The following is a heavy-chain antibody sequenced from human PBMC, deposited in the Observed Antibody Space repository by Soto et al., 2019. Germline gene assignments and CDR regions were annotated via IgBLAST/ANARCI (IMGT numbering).Heavy chain of an antibody. D-gene: IGHD2-2*01. J-gene: IGHJ6*02. CDR1: GFTFSSYA. V-gene: IGHV3-23*01. CDR3: AKDSQSVSVSAARVYGMDV. Sequence: EVQLLESGGGLVQPGGSLRLSCAGSGFTFSSYAMTWVRQAPGKGLEWVSTLSDNGGHTYYADSVKGRFTVSRDNPKNNLYSQTDSLRAEDTAVYFCAKDSQSVSVSAARVYGMDVWGQGTTVTVS. CDR2: LSDNGGHT.